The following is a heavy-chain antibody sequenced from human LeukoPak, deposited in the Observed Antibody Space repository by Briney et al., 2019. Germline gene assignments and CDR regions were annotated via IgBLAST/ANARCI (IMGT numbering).Heavy chain of an antibody. CDR3: ARGRFLDAFDI. V-gene: IGHV4-59*01. J-gene: IGHJ3*02. Sequence: SETLSLTCSVSGGSMNSYYWSWIRQPPGKGLEWIGYIYYSGSTKYKPSLKSRVTISVDTSKNQFSLKLSSVTAADTAVYYCARGRFLDAFDIWGQGTMVTVSS. D-gene: IGHD3-3*01. CDR1: GGSMNSYY. CDR2: IYYSGST.